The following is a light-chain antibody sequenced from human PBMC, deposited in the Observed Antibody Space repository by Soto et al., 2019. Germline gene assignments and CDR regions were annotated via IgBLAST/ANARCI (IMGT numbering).Light chain of an antibody. Sequence: QSVLTQPPSVSGAPRQRVTISCSGSSSNIGNNAVNWYQQLQGKAPKLLIYYDDLLPSGVSDRFSGSKSGTSASLAISGLQSEDEADYYCAAWDDSLNGPVFGGGTKLTVL. J-gene: IGLJ2*01. V-gene: IGLV1-36*01. CDR3: AAWDDSLNGPV. CDR2: YDD. CDR1: SSNIGNNA.